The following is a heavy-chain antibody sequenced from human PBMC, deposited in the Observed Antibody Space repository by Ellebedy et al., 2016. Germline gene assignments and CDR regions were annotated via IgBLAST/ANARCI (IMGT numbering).Heavy chain of an antibody. Sequence: SETLSLTXTVSGGSVSTGGYYCSWVRQHPGKGLEWIGSIYYSGSTNYNPSLKSRVTISVDTSKNQFSLKLSSVTAADTAVYYCARGAQGYGDYVAAFDIWGQGTMVTVSS. CDR3: ARGAQGYGDYVAAFDI. D-gene: IGHD4-17*01. V-gene: IGHV4-61*08. CDR2: IYYSGST. J-gene: IGHJ3*02. CDR1: GGSVSTGGYY.